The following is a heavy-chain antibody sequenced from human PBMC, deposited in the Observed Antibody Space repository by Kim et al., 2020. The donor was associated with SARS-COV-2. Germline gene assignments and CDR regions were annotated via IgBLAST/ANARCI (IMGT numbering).Heavy chain of an antibody. CDR3: ARNWNDNYYGMDV. Sequence: SVKVSCKASGGTFSSYAISWVRQAPGQGLEWMGGIIPIFGTANYAQKFQGRVTITADESTSTAYMELSSLRSEDTAVYYCARNWNDNYYGMDVWGQGTTVTVSS. CDR2: IIPIFGTA. V-gene: IGHV1-69*13. D-gene: IGHD1-1*01. J-gene: IGHJ6*02. CDR1: GGTFSSYA.